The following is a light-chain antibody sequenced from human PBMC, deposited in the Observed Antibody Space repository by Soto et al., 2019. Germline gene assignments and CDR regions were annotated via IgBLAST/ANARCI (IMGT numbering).Light chain of an antibody. CDR3: SSYTSTHTL. J-gene: IGLJ2*01. V-gene: IGLV2-18*02. CDR1: SSDIGSYNR. Sequence: QSVLTQPPSVSGSPGQSVTISCTGTSSDIGSYNRVSWYQQPPGTAPKLMIYEVTNRPSGVPDRFSGSKSGNTASLTISGLQAEDEADYYCSSYTSTHTLFGGGTQLTVL. CDR2: EVT.